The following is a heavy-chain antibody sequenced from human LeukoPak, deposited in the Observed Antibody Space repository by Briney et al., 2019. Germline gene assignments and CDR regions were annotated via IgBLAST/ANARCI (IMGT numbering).Heavy chain of an antibody. CDR2: ISDSGSYI. V-gene: IGHV3-21*04. Sequence: PGGSLRLSCAASGFTFSSYSMNWVRQAPGKGLEWISSISDSGSYIYYADSVKGRFTISRDNAKNSLYLQMNSLRAEDTALYYCARDDPRYYGVPRYFDLWGRGTLVTVSS. J-gene: IGHJ2*01. CDR3: ARDDPRYYGVPRYFDL. D-gene: IGHD4-17*01. CDR1: GFTFSSYS.